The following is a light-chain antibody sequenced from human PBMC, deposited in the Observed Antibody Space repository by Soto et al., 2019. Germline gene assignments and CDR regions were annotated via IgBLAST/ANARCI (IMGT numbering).Light chain of an antibody. J-gene: IGKJ4*01. V-gene: IGKV3-11*01. Sequence: EIVLTQSPATLSLSPGERATLSCRASQSVGGYLDWYQQKPGQAPRLLIYDASNRASGIPARFSGSGSGTDFTLTISSLEPEDLAVYDWHQRSNWPPLTFGGGTKVEIK. CDR2: DAS. CDR1: QSVGGY. CDR3: HQRSNWPPLT.